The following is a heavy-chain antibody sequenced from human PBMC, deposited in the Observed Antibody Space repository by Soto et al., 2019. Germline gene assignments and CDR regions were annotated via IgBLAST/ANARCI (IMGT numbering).Heavy chain of an antibody. CDR2: ISYDGSNK. Sequence: GGSLRLSCAASGFTFSSYAMHWVHQAPGKGLEWVAVISYDGSNKYYADSVKGRFTISRDNSKNTLYLQMNSLRAEDTAVYYCARDRSPPEDIVATLDYWGQGTLVTVSS. D-gene: IGHD5-12*01. V-gene: IGHV3-30-3*01. CDR1: GFTFSSYA. J-gene: IGHJ4*02. CDR3: ARDRSPPEDIVATLDY.